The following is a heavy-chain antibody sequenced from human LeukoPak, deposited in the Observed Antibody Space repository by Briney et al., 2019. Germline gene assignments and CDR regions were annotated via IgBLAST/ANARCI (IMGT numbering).Heavy chain of an antibody. V-gene: IGHV4-34*01. D-gene: IGHD3-10*01. CDR3: ARGRRLWFGELQAPRFDY. CDR2: INHSGST. J-gene: IGHJ4*02. CDR1: GGSFSGYY. Sequence: SETLSLTCAVYGGSFSGYYWSWIRQPPGKGLEWIGEINHSGSTNYNPSLKSRVTISVDTSKNQFSLKLSSVAAADTAVYYCARGRRLWFGELQAPRFDYWGQGTLVTVSS.